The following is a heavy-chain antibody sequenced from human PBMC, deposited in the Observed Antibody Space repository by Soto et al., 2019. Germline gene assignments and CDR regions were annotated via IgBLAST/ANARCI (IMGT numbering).Heavy chain of an antibody. CDR1: GFTFSSYA. CDR3: GRDPLGYCSGGSCYEGGVDY. Sequence: QVQLVESGGGVVLPGRSLRLSCAASGFTFSSYAMHWVRQALGKGLVWVAVISYDGSNKYYADSVTGRFTISRDNSKNTMYLQMNSLRAEDTAVYYCGRDPLGYCSGGSCYEGGVDYWGQGTLGTVSS. V-gene: IGHV3-30-3*01. J-gene: IGHJ4*02. D-gene: IGHD2-15*01. CDR2: ISYDGSNK.